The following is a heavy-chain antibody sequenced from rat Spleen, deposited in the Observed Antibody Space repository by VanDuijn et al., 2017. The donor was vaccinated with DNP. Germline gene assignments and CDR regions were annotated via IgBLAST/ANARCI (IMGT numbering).Heavy chain of an antibody. CDR2: ISDDGTRT. CDR1: GFIFSDYA. CDR3: ARQDYGGFQNWFPY. D-gene: IGHD1-11*01. Sequence: EVQLVESGGDLVQPGRSMKLSCSASGFIFSDYAMAWVRQAPKKGLEWVATISDDGTRTYYQDSVKGRFTLSRDSPNNSLFLQMDSLRSEDTATYYCARQDYGGFQNWFPYWGQGTLVTVSS. J-gene: IGHJ3*01. V-gene: IGHV5-7*01.